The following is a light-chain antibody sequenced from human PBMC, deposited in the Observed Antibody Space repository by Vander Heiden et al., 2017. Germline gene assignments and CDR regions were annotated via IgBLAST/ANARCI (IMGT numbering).Light chain of an antibody. V-gene: IGLV2-8*01. J-gene: IGLJ1*01. CDR3: SSDAGSNNYV. CDR2: EVR. CDR1: SSDVGGYKY. Sequence: QSALTQPPSASGAPGQSATISCTGTSSDVGGYKYVSSYQQHPGKATKLMIYEVRKRPSGVADRFSGSKSGNTASLTVSGLQAEDEADYYCSSDAGSNNYVFGTGTKVTVL.